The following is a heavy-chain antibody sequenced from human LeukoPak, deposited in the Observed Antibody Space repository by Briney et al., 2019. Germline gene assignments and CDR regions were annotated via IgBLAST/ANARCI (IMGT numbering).Heavy chain of an antibody. CDR2: INWNGGST. D-gene: IGHD3-22*01. CDR3: AKDRGHHDSSGYYPSPFDY. Sequence: GGSLRLSCAASGFTFDDYGMSWVRQAPGKGLEWVSGINWNGGSTGYADSVKGRFTISRDNAKNSLYLQMNSLRAEDTAVYYCAKDRGHHDSSGYYPSPFDYWGQGTLVTVSS. V-gene: IGHV3-20*04. J-gene: IGHJ4*02. CDR1: GFTFDDYG.